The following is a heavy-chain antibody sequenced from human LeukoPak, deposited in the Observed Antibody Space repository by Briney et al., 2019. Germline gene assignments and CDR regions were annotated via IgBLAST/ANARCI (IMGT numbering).Heavy chain of an antibody. J-gene: IGHJ4*02. V-gene: IGHV1-8*01. CDR2: MNPNSGNT. CDR1: GYTFTSYD. Sequence: GASVKVSCKASGYTFTSYDINWVRQATGQGLEWMGWMNPNSGNTGYAQKFQGRVTMTRNTSISTAYMELSSLRSEDTAVYYCARGFLREDIVVVPAAMPADYWGQGTLVTVSS. CDR3: ARGFLREDIVVVPAAMPADY. D-gene: IGHD2-2*01.